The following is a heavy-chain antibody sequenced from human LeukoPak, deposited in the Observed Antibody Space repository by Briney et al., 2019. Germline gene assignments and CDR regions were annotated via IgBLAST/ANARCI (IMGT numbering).Heavy chain of an antibody. CDR1: GYTFTSYG. J-gene: IGHJ3*02. D-gene: IGHD4-23*01. V-gene: IGHV1-18*01. CDR3: ARAGTPYDYGGPRDDFDI. Sequence: GASVKVSCKASGYTFTSYGISWVRQAPGQGLEWMGWISAYNGNTNYAQKLQGRVTMTTDTSTSTAYMELRSLRSDDTAVYYCARAGTPYDYGGPRDDFDIWGQGTMVTVSS. CDR2: ISAYNGNT.